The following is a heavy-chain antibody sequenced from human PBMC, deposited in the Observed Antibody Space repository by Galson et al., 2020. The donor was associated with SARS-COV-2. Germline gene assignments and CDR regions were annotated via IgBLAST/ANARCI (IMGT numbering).Heavy chain of an antibody. V-gene: IGHV3-30*14. J-gene: IGHJ4*02. CDR3: TTKELKESFTY. D-gene: IGHD1-7*01. CDR1: GFSFSSYA. Sequence: GESLKISCAASGFSFSSYAMHWVRQAPGKGLEWVTEISRDGSQKNYADSVKGRFTISRDNSKNTVSLQMNSLRAEDTALYYCTTKELKESFTYWGQGTLVSVSS. CDR2: ISRDGSQK.